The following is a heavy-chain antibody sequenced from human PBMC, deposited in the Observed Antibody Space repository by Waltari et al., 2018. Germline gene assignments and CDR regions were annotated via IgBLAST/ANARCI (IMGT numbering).Heavy chain of an antibody. Sequence: QVQLQESGPGLVKPSQTLSLTCTVSGGSISSGGYYWRWIRQHPGKGLEWIGYIYYSGSTYYNPSLKSRVTISVDTSKNQFSLKLSSVTAADTAVYYCARGTYYPPYYFDYWGQGTLVTVSS. CDR1: GGSISSGGYY. J-gene: IGHJ4*02. D-gene: IGHD3-22*01. V-gene: IGHV4-31*03. CDR3: ARGTYYPPYYFDY. CDR2: IYYSGST.